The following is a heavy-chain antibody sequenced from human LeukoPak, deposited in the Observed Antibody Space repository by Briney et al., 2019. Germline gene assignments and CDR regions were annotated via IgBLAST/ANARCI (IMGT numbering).Heavy chain of an antibody. D-gene: IGHD3-22*01. V-gene: IGHV1-18*01. CDR3: ARYANYYDSSGTRNDY. Sequence: ASVKVSCKASGYTFTSYTMNWVRQAPGQGLEWMGWISAYNGNTNYAQKLQGRVTMTTDTSTSTAYMELRSLRSDDTAVYYCARYANYYDSSGTRNDYWGQGTLVTVSS. J-gene: IGHJ4*02. CDR2: ISAYNGNT. CDR1: GYTFTSYT.